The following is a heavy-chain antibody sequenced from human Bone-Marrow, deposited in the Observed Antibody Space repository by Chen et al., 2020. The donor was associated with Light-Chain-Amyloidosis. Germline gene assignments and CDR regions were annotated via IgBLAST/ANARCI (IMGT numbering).Heavy chain of an antibody. V-gene: IGHV3-74*01. CDR3: SREFTGYDDY. D-gene: IGHD5-12*01. J-gene: IGHJ4*02. CDR2: INPDGTRV. Sequence: DVQLLESGGGLVQPGGSLRLSCAASGFTFRTSWMHWVSQAPGKGLGWVSRINPDGTRVDYADCVRGRFTIARDDAKSTVYLQMNSLRAEDTAVYYCSREFTGYDDYWGQLTLVTVSS. CDR1: GFTFRTSW.